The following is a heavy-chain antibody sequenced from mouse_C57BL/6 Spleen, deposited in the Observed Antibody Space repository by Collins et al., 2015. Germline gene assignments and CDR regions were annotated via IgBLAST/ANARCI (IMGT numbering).Heavy chain of an antibody. J-gene: IGHJ2*01. V-gene: IGHV1-69*01. Sequence: QVQLQQPGAELVMPGASVKLSCKASGYTFTSYWMHWVKQRPGQGLEWIGEIDPSDSYTNYNQKFKGKSTLTVDKSSSTAYMQLSSLTSEDSAVYYCASHNGRNYFDYWGQGTTLTVSS. CDR3: ASHNGRNYFDY. CDR2: IDPSDSYT. CDR1: GYTFTSYW. D-gene: IGHD1-1*01.